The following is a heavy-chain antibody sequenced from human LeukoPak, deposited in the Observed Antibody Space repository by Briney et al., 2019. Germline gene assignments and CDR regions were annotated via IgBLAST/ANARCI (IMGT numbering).Heavy chain of an antibody. CDR2: ISGSGDTT. CDR1: GFTFSSSG. Sequence: GGSLRLSCAASGFTFSSSGMSWVRQAPGKGLEWVSFISGSGDTTYYADSVKGRFTISRDNSKNTLYLQMNSLRAEDTAVYSCAKDKHAFDIWGQGTVVTVSS. J-gene: IGHJ3*02. CDR3: AKDKHAFDI. V-gene: IGHV3-23*01.